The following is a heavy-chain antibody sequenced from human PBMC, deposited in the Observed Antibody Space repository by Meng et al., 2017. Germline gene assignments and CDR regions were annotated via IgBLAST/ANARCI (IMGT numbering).Heavy chain of an antibody. CDR3: ASSGITGYSSTWYTPFDY. D-gene: IGHD6-13*01. J-gene: IGHJ4*02. CDR2: IYHSGST. CDR1: GYSISSGYY. V-gene: IGHV4-38-2*02. Sequence: SETLSLTCTVPGYSISSGYYWGWIRQPPGKGLEWIGSIYHSGSTYYNPSLKSRVTISVDTSKNQFSLKLSSVTAADTAVYYCASSGITGYSSTWYTPFDYWGQGTLVTVSS.